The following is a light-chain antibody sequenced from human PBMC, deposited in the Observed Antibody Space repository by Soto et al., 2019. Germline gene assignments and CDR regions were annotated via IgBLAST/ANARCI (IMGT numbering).Light chain of an antibody. CDR3: QQYNNWLRWT. V-gene: IGKV3-15*01. CDR2: DAS. CDR1: QSISSK. J-gene: IGKJ1*01. Sequence: EIVMTQSPATLSVSPGERATLSCRASQSISSKLAWYQQKPGQGPRLLIYDASTRATGIPARFSGSGSGTNFTLTISSLQSEDFEVYYCQQYNNWLRWTFGQGTKVEIK.